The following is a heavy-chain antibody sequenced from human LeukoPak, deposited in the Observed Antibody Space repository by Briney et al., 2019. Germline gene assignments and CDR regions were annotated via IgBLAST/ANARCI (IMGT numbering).Heavy chain of an antibody. CDR2: IGTAGDT. CDR3: ARGGTAMVRIPDY. CDR1: GFTFSNYD. J-gene: IGHJ4*02. V-gene: IGHV3-13*01. D-gene: IGHD5-18*01. Sequence: GKSLRLSCAASGFTFSNYDMHWVRQATGKGLEWVSGIGTAGDTYYPGSVKGRFTISRENAKNSLYLQLNSLRAEDTAVYYCARGGTAMVRIPDYWGQGTLVTVSS.